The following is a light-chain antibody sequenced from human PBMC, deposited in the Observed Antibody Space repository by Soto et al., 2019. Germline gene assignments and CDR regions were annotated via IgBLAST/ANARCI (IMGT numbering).Light chain of an antibody. CDR1: SSNIGSNT. CDR2: SNN. V-gene: IGLV1-44*01. Sequence: QSVLTQPPSASGTPGQRVTISCSGSSSNIGSNTVNWYQQLPGTAPKRLIYSNNPRPSGVPARFSGSKSGTSASLPISGLQSEDEAEYYCAAWDDSLNGLYVFGTGTKVTVL. J-gene: IGLJ1*01. CDR3: AAWDDSLNGLYV.